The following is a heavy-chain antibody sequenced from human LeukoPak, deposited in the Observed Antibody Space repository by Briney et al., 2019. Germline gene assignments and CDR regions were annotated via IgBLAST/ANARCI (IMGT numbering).Heavy chain of an antibody. CDR3: ARATGSSQGYLDY. J-gene: IGHJ4*02. V-gene: IGHV6-1*01. CDR2: TYYRSKWYS. CDR1: GDSVSSDSAA. D-gene: IGHD6-13*01. Sequence: SQTLSLTCDISGDSVSSDSAAWNWIRQSPLRGLEWLGRTYYRSKWYSDYAVSVKSRITINPDTSKNQLSLQLNSVTPEDTAMYYCARATGSSQGYLDYWGQGTLVTVSS.